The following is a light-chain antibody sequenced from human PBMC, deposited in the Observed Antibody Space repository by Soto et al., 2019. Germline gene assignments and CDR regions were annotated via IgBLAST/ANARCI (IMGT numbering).Light chain of an antibody. J-gene: IGKJ2*01. V-gene: IGKV3-20*01. CDR3: QQYGSSPYT. CDR1: PSVSSSY. CDR2: GAS. Sequence: EIVLTQSPGTLSLSPGERATLSCRASPSVSSSYFAWYQQKPGQAPRLLIYGASSRATGIPDRFSGSGSGTDFTLIISRLEPEDFAVYDCQQYGSSPYTFGQGTKLESK.